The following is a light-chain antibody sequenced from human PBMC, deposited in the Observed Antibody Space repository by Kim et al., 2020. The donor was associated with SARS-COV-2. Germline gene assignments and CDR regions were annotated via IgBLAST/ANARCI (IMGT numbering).Light chain of an antibody. J-gene: IGKJ2*01. CDR1: QTVPTNY. CDR3: QQYGSSQYT. CDR2: SAS. Sequence: LSTGERAILSGRASQTVPTNYLAWYQQKRGQSPRLLISSASSRAIGVPDRFSGGGCGTEFTLTISRLEAEDFAVYYWQQYGSSQYTFGQGTKLEI. V-gene: IGKV3-20*01.